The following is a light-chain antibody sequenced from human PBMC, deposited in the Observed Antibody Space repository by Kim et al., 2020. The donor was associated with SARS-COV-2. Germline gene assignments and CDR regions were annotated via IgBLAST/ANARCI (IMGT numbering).Light chain of an antibody. V-gene: IGLV2-8*01. Sequence: GQSVTISCTGTSSDVGVSNYVSWYQQHPGKGPKLLIYEVSKRPSGVPDRFSGSKSGNTASLTVSGLQAEDEADYFCCSYAGSNNLLFGGGTQLTVL. CDR3: CSYAGSNNLL. J-gene: IGLJ2*01. CDR2: EVS. CDR1: SSDVGVSNY.